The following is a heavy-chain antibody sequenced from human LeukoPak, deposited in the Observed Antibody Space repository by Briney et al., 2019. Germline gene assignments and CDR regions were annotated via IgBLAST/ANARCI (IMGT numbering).Heavy chain of an antibody. J-gene: IGHJ5*02. D-gene: IGHD6-6*01. CDR1: GGSISSSSYY. CDR3: ARRASSSSSSWFDP. CDR2: IYYTGSN. Sequence: SETLSLACIVSGGSISSSSYYWGWIRQPPGKGLEWIGTIYYTGSNYYNPSLKSRVTISVDTSKNQFSLKLSTVTAADTAVYYCARRASSSSSSWFDPWGHGTLVTVSS. V-gene: IGHV4-39*01.